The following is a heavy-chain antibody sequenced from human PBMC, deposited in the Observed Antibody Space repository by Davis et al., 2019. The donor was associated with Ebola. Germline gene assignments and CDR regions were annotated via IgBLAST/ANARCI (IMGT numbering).Heavy chain of an antibody. CDR3: ARETAGRYYYYGMDV. CDR2: INSGNGNT. Sequence: ASVKVSCKASGYSFTYYAMHWVRQAPGQRLEWMGWINSGNGNTEYSQKFQGRVSITRDTSASTAYMELSSLRSEDTAVYYCARETAGRYYYYGMDVWGQGTTVTVSS. D-gene: IGHD1-26*01. J-gene: IGHJ6*02. V-gene: IGHV1-3*01. CDR1: GYSFTYYA.